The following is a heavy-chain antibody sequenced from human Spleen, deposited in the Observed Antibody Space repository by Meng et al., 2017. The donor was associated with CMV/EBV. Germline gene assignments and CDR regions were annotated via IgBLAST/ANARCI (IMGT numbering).Heavy chain of an antibody. CDR1: GGSFSGYY. V-gene: IGHV4-34*01. J-gene: IGHJ6*02. CDR2: INHSGST. Sequence: SETLSLTCAVYGGSFSGYYWSWIRQPPGKGLEWIGEINHSGSTNYNPSLKSRVTISVDTSKNQFSLKLSSVTAEDMAVYYCARDLRGSTWNAVEDDGMDVWGQGTTVTVSS. D-gene: IGHD1-1*01. CDR3: ARDLRGSTWNAVEDDGMDV.